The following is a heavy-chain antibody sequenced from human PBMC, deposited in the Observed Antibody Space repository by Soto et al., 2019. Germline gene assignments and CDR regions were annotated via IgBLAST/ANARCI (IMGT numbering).Heavy chain of an antibody. V-gene: IGHV3-23*01. D-gene: IGHD3-10*01. Sequence: GGSLRLSCAASGFTFSSYAMSWVRQAPGKGLEWVSDISGSGGSTYYADSVKGRFAISRDNSKNTLYLQMDSLRAEDTAVYYCAKVIYGSGSYYSATRLDYWGQGTLVTVSS. CDR3: AKVIYGSGSYYSATRLDY. CDR2: ISGSGGST. CDR1: GFTFSSYA. J-gene: IGHJ4*02.